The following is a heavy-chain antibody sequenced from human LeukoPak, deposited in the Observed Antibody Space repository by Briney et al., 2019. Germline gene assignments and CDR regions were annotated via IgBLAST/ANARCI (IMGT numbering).Heavy chain of an antibody. CDR3: HMYYYGSGSPYSWFDP. D-gene: IGHD3-10*01. CDR2: IRSKANSYAT. J-gene: IGHJ5*02. Sequence: GGSLKLSCAASGFTFSGSAMHWVRQASGKGLEWVGRIRSKANSYATAYAASVKGRFTISRDDSKNTAYLQMNSLKTEDTAVYYCHMYYYGSGSPYSWFDPWGQGTLVTVSS. CDR1: GFTFSGSA. V-gene: IGHV3-73*01.